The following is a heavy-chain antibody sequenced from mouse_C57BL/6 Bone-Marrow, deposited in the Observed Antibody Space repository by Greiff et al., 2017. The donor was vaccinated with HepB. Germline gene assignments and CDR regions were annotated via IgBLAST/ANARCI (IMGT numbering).Heavy chain of an antibody. J-gene: IGHJ3*01. CDR2: IYPGDGDT. CDR3: ARGINYGNYVWFAY. V-gene: IGHV1-82*01. D-gene: IGHD2-1*01. Sequence: QVQLQQSGPELVKPGASVKISCKASGYAFSSSWMNWVKQRPGKGLEWIGRIYPGDGDTNYTGKFKGKATMTADKSSSTAYMQLSSLTSEDSAVYFCARGINYGNYVWFAYWGQGTLVTVSA. CDR1: GYAFSSSW.